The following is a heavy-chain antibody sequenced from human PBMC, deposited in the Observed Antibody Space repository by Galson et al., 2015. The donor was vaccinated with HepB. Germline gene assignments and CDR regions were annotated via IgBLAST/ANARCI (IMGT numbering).Heavy chain of an antibody. V-gene: IGHV1-18*01. J-gene: IGHJ3*02. CDR1: GYTFTSYG. CDR3: ARTTNPTYYYDSSGYSDAFDI. D-gene: IGHD3-22*01. Sequence: SVKVSRKASGYTFTSYGISWVRQAPGQGLEWMGWISAYNGNTNYAQKLQGRVTMTTDTSTSTAYMELRSLRSDDTAVYYCARTTNPTYYYDSSGYSDAFDIWGQGTMVTVSS. CDR2: ISAYNGNT.